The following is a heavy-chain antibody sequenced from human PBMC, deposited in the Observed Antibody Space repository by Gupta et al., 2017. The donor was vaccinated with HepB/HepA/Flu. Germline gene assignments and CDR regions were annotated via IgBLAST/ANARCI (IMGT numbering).Heavy chain of an antibody. Sequence: QLQLQESGSGLAKPSQTLSLTCAVSGGSISSGGDSWSWIRQPPGKGLEWIGYIFHSGTSYNSPSLKSRVTMSVDRSKNQFSLKLTSVTAADTAVYYCARLNYGYGWFDPWGQGTLVTVSS. V-gene: IGHV4-30-2*01. CDR1: GGSISSGGDS. D-gene: IGHD5-18*01. CDR3: ARLNYGYGWFDP. CDR2: IFHSGTS. J-gene: IGHJ5*02.